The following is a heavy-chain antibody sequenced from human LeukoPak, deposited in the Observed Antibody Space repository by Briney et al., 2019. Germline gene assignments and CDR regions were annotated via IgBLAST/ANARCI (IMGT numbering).Heavy chain of an antibody. Sequence: GGSLRLSCAASGFTFSSYAMTWVRQAPGKGLEWVSGVSGSGGGTYYTDSVKGRFTISRDNSKNTLYLQMNSLRAEDTAVYYCAKDTLGYCSGGICYNYWDQGTLVTVSS. CDR1: GFTFSSYA. J-gene: IGHJ4*02. CDR2: VSGSGGGT. CDR3: AKDTLGYCSGGICYNY. V-gene: IGHV3-23*01. D-gene: IGHD2-15*01.